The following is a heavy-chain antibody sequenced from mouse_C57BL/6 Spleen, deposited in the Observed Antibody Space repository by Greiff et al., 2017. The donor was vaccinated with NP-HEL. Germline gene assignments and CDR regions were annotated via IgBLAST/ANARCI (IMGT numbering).Heavy chain of an antibody. CDR3: ARSFYGNYLYFDY. CDR2: IHPNSGST. CDR1: GYTFTSYW. Sequence: QVQLQQPGAELVKPGASVKLSCKASGYTFTSYWMHWVKQRPGQGLEWIGMIHPNSGSTNYNEKFKSKATLTVDKSSSTAYMQLSSLTSEDSAVYYCARSFYGNYLYFDYWGQGTTLTVSS. J-gene: IGHJ2*01. D-gene: IGHD2-10*01. V-gene: IGHV1-64*01.